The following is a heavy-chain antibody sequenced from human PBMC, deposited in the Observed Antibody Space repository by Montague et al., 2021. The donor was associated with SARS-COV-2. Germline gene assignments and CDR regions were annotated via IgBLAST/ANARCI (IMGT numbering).Heavy chain of an antibody. Sequence: SETLSLTCTVSGGSISSSNYFWAWIRQPPGKGLEWIGIIYFSGGTYYNPSLKSRVTISIDTSKNQFSLKLSSVTAADTAVYWCARDVGEGFSGYATEGGFDYWGQGTLVSVSS. CDR2: IYFSGGT. CDR1: GGSISSSNYF. J-gene: IGHJ4*02. V-gene: IGHV4-39*07. CDR3: ARDVGEGFSGYATEGGFDY. D-gene: IGHD5-12*01.